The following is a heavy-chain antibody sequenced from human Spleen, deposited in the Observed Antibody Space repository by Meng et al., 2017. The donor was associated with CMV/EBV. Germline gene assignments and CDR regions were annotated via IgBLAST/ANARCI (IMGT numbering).Heavy chain of an antibody. CDR3: TRAAPPEYSSSSSYFDY. Sequence: FTFSGYARHWVRQAPGKGLEYVSAISRDGSRTYYADTMKGRIAISRDNSKSTLYLQMGSLGAEDMAVYYCTRAAPPEYSSSSSYFDYWGQRTLVTVSS. J-gene: IGHJ4*02. D-gene: IGHD6-6*01. CDR1: FTFSGYA. V-gene: IGHV3-64*02. CDR2: ISRDGSRT.